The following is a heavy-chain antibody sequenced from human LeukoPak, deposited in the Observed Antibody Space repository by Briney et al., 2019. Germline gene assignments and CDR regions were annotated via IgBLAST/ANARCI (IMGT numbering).Heavy chain of an antibody. CDR2: IRSKAYGGTT. V-gene: IGHV3-49*04. CDR3: TRDGVIVGATTYY. J-gene: IGHJ4*02. Sequence: GRSLRLSCTASGFTFGDYTMSWVRQAPGNGLEWVGFIRSKAYGGTTEYAASVKGRFTISRDDSKSIAYLQMNSLKTEDTAVYYCTRDGVIVGATTYYWGQGTLVTVSS. CDR1: GFTFGDYT. D-gene: IGHD1-26*01.